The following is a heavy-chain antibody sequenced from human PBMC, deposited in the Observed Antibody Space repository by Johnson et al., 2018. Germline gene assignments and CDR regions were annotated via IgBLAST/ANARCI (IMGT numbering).Heavy chain of an antibody. D-gene: IGHD2-21*01. V-gene: IGHV1-8*01. Sequence: QVQLVQSGAEVRKPGASVTVSCKASGYTFTSYDLSWVRQATGQGPEWMGWLNPHTGERGYAQKFQGRVTMTRDTSMSTAYKELSRLKSEDTAVYYWARTLFVLTPYCMDVWGQGTTVIVSS. CDR2: LNPHTGER. CDR1: GYTFTSYD. CDR3: ARTLFVLTPYCMDV. J-gene: IGHJ6*02.